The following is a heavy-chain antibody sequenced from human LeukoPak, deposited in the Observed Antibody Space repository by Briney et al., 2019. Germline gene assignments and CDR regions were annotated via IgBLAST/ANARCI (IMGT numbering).Heavy chain of an antibody. J-gene: IGHJ5*02. CDR3: ARARDGHINNWFDP. Sequence: SETLSLTCTVSGGSINSYYWSWIRQPPGKGLEWIGYIYYSGSTNYDPSLKSRVTISVDTSKNQFSLKMSSVTAADTAVYYCARARDGHINNWFDPWGQGTLVIVSS. D-gene: IGHD5-24*01. CDR1: GGSINSYY. V-gene: IGHV4-59*01. CDR2: IYYSGST.